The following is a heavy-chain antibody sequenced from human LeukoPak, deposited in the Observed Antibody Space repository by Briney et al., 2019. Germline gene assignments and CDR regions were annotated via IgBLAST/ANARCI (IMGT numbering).Heavy chain of an antibody. V-gene: IGHV3-23*01. Sequence: PGGSLRLSCAASGFTFSSYAMSWVRQAPGKGLAWVSAISGSGGSTYYADSVKGRFTISRDNSKNTLYLQMNSLRAEDTAVYYCAKRDDSYYYYYMDVWGKGTTVTVSS. CDR1: GFTFSSYA. D-gene: IGHD5-24*01. CDR3: AKRDDSYYYYYMDV. CDR2: ISGSGGST. J-gene: IGHJ6*03.